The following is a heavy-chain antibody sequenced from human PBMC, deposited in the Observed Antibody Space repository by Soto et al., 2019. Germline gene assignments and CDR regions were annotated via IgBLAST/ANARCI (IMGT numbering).Heavy chain of an antibody. Sequence: QVQLQESGPGLVKPSGTLSLTCAVSGGSISSSNWWSWVRQPPGKGLEWIGEIYHSGGPNHNPSLKSRVTISVDKSKNQFSLKLSSVTAADTAVYYCARAAYCGGDCSRDFDYWGQGTLVTVSS. V-gene: IGHV4-4*02. D-gene: IGHD2-21*02. CDR3: ARAAYCGGDCSRDFDY. CDR1: GGSISSSNW. J-gene: IGHJ4*02. CDR2: IYHSGGP.